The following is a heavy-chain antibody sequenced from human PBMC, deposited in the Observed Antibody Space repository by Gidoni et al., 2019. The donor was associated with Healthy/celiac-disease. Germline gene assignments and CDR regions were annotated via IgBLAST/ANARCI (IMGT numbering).Heavy chain of an antibody. V-gene: IGHV3-23*01. CDR3: AKPASPDTAMVIWEANLYYFDY. CDR2: ISGSGGST. D-gene: IGHD5-18*01. Sequence: EVQLLESGGGLVQPGGSLRLPCAAPGFTFSSYALSWVRQAPGKGLEWVAAISGSGGSTYYADSVKGRFTISRDNSKNTLYLQMNSLRAEDTAVYYCAKPASPDTAMVIWEANLYYFDYWGQGTLVTVSS. CDR1: GFTFSSYA. J-gene: IGHJ4*02.